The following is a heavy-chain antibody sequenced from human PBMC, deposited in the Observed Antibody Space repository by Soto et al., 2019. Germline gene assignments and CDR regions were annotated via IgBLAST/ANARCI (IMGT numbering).Heavy chain of an antibody. CDR2: INHSGST. CDR1: GGSFSGYY. CDR3: ARQGSY. J-gene: IGHJ4*02. V-gene: IGHV4-34*01. Sequence: PSETLSLTCAVYGGSFSGYYWSWIRQPPGKGLEWIGEINHSGSTNYNPSLKSRVTISVDTSKNQFSLKLSSVTAADTAVCYCARQGSYWGQGTLVTVSS.